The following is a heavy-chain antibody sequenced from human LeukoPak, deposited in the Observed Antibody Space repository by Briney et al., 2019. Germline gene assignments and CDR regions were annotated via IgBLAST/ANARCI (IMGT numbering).Heavy chain of an antibody. D-gene: IGHD1-26*01. Sequence: ASVKVSCKASGYTFTSYAMHWVRQAPGQRLEWMGWINAGNGNTKYSQKFQGRVTITRDTSASTAYIELSSLRSEDTAVYYCARDIAWADYYFDYWGQGTLVTVSS. V-gene: IGHV1-3*01. J-gene: IGHJ4*02. CDR1: GYTFTSYA. CDR2: INAGNGNT. CDR3: ARDIAWADYYFDY.